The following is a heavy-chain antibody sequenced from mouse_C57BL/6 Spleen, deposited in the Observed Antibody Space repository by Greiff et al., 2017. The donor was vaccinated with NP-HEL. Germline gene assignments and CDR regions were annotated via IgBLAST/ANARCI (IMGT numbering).Heavy chain of an antibody. CDR1: GYTFTSYW. D-gene: IGHD2-1*01. V-gene: IGHV1-52*01. CDR3: ARRGYYGKRDYAMGY. Sequence: QVQLQQPGAALVRPGSSVKLSCKASGYTFTSYWMHWVKQRPIQGLEWIGNIDPSDSETHSNQKFKDKATLTVDKSSSTAYMQLSSLTSEDSAVYYCARRGYYGKRDYAMGYWGQGTSVTVSS. J-gene: IGHJ4*01. CDR2: IDPSDSET.